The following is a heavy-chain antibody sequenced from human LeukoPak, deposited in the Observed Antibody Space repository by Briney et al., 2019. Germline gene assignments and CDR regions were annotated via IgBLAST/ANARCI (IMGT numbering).Heavy chain of an antibody. CDR3: ARGRKVSPLLGWIAARRENYYYYYMDV. Sequence: GGSLRLSCAASGFTFSSYGMHWVRQAPGKGLEWVAFKRYDGSNKYYADSVKGRFTISRGNSKNTLYLQMNSLRAEDTAVYYCARGRKVSPLLGWIAARRENYYYYYMDVWGKGTTVTVSS. D-gene: IGHD6-6*01. V-gene: IGHV3-30*02. CDR2: KRYDGSNK. J-gene: IGHJ6*03. CDR1: GFTFSSYG.